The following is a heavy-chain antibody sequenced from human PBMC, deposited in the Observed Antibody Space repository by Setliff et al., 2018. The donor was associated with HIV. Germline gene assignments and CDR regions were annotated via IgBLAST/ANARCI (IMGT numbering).Heavy chain of an antibody. J-gene: IGHJ4*02. CDR3: AEDPRAAVATICDY. D-gene: IGHD5-12*01. CDR1: GFTFSSYP. Sequence: GGSLRLSCAASGFTFSSYPMSWVRQSPGKGPEWVSAISDGGGSTYYAVSVKGRFTISRDNSKNTLYLQMNSLRVEDTAVYYCAEDPRAAVATICDYWGQGTLVTVSS. V-gene: IGHV3-23*01. CDR2: ISDGGGST.